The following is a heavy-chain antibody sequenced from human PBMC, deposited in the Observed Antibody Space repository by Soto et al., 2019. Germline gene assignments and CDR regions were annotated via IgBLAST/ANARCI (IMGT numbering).Heavy chain of an antibody. CDR3: ASFRTEATGPFDY. CDR1: GFTVSSNY. V-gene: IGHV3-53*02. CDR2: IYSGGTT. D-gene: IGHD1-26*01. J-gene: IGHJ4*02. Sequence: EVQLVETGGGLIQPGGSLRLSCAASGFTVSSNYMSWVRQAPGKGLEWVSVIYSGGTTYYADSVKGRFTISRDNSKNTLYLQMNSLRAEDTAVYYCASFRTEATGPFDYWGQGTLVTVSS.